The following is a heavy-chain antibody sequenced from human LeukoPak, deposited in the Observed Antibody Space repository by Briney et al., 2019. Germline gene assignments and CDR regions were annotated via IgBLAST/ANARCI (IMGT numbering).Heavy chain of an antibody. Sequence: PSQTLSLTCTVSGGSISSGGYYWSWIRQPPGKGLEWIGYIYYSGSTNYNPSLKGRVTISVDTSKNQFSLKLSSVTAADTAVYYCARDCSSTSCSFDYWGQGTLVIVSS. V-gene: IGHV4-61*08. CDR1: GGSISSGGYY. D-gene: IGHD2-2*01. J-gene: IGHJ4*02. CDR2: IYYSGST. CDR3: ARDCSSTSCSFDY.